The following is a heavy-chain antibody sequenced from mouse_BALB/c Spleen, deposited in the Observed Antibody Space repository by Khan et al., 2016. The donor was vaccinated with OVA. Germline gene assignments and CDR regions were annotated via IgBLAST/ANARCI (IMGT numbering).Heavy chain of an antibody. D-gene: IGHD2-1*01. CDR3: ARSNGNYCFAY. CDR1: GYTLTNYG. Sequence: QIQLVQSGPELKKPGETVKISCKASGYTLTNYGMNWVKQAPGEGLKWMGWKNTYTGEPTYAEDFKGRIAFSLDTSTSTAYLQMNNLKNEDTATYFCARSNGNYCFAYWGQGTLVTVSA. CDR2: KNTYTGEP. J-gene: IGHJ3*01. V-gene: IGHV9-3-1*01.